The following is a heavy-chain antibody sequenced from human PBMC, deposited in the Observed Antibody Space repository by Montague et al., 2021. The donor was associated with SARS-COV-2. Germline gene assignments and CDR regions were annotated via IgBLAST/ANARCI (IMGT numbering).Heavy chain of an antibody. V-gene: IGHV4-61*08. CDR2: IYYSGTT. Sequence: SETLSLTCTVSGGSVNSGGYYWSWIRQPPGKGLEWIGNIYYSGTTNYNPSLRSRVTISVDTSKNQFSLKLSSVTAADTAVYCCARDRTADDCDDYETAGYSYYYGMDVWGQGTTVTVSS. CDR3: ARDRTADDCDDYETAGYSYYYGMDV. D-gene: IGHD4-17*01. J-gene: IGHJ6*02. CDR1: GGSVNSGGYY.